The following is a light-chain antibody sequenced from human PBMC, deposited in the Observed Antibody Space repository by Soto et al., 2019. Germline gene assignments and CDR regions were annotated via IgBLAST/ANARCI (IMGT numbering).Light chain of an antibody. CDR3: QQVDSYPLT. CDR2: GAS. CDR1: QGISIY. J-gene: IGKJ4*01. V-gene: IGKV1-9*01. Sequence: DIQMTQSHSTLSASVGCRLTITCRASQGISIYLNWYQQRPGKAPNLLIYGASTLQSGVPSRFSGSGYGTEFTLTITSLQTEDFATYYCQQVDSYPLTFGGGTKVDIK.